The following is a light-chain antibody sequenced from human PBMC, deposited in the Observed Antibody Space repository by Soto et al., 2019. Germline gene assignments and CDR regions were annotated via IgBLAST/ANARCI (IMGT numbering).Light chain of an antibody. CDR2: DAS. J-gene: IGKJ1*01. CDR1: QSTSSW. Sequence: DLQMTQSPSTLSASVGDRVTITCRASQSTSSWLAWYQQKPGKAPNLLIYDASTLVSGVPSRFSGSGSGTEFTLTISSLQPDDFATYYCQQYRTFGQGTKVEIK. V-gene: IGKV1-5*01. CDR3: QQYRT.